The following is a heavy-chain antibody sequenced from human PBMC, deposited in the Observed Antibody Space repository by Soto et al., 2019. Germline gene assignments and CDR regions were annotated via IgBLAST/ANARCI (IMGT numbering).Heavy chain of an antibody. CDR1: GYSFTSYW. V-gene: IGHV5-51*01. J-gene: IGHJ5*02. CDR3: ARDIEVEVNNGFSP. CDR2: IYPGDSDT. D-gene: IGHD5-12*01. Sequence: PGESLKISCKGSGYSFTSYWIGWVRQMPGKGLEWMGIIYPGDSDTRYSPSFQGQVTISADKSISTAYLQWSSLKASDTAMYYWARDIEVEVNNGFSPWAREPLVPVSA.